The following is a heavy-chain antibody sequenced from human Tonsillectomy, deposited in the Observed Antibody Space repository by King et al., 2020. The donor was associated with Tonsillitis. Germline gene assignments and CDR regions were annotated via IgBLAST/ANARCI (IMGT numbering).Heavy chain of an antibody. CDR2: ISSGPSYI. D-gene: IGHD4-17*01. Sequence: VQLVESGGGLVKPGGSLRLSCAASGFTSTTYSMNCVRQAPGKGLEWGSSISSGPSYIYYADSVKGRFTISRDNAKNSLYLQLTRLRVEDTALYFCARVXGDFAFDIWGQGTMVTVSS. CDR3: ARVXGDFAFDI. V-gene: IGHV3-21*01. J-gene: IGHJ3*02. CDR1: GFTSTTYS.